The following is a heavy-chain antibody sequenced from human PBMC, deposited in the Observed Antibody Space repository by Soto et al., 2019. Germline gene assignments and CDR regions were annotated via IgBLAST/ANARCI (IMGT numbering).Heavy chain of an antibody. D-gene: IGHD6-6*01. V-gene: IGHV1-18*01. CDR2: ISAYNGNT. CDR1: GYTFTSYG. Sequence: ASVKVSCKASGYTFTSYGISWVRQAPGQGLEWMGWISAYNGNTNYAQKLQGRVTMTTDTSTSTAYMELRSLRSDDSAVYYCARDRLAARPTWFDPWGQGTLVTVSS. CDR3: ARDRLAARPTWFDP. J-gene: IGHJ5*02.